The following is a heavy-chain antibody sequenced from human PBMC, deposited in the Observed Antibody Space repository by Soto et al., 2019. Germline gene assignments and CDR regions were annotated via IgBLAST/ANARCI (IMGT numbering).Heavy chain of an antibody. Sequence: EVQLVESGGGLVQPGGSLRLSCAASGFTFSNYWMHWVRQAPGTGLVWVSRINRDGSNTNYADSVKGRFTISRDNAKNTLYLQMNGLRAEDTAMYYCTRDDYGDTGAGWGQGTLVTVSS. CDR1: GFTFSNYW. V-gene: IGHV3-74*01. CDR3: TRDDYGDTGAG. CDR2: INRDGSNT. D-gene: IGHD4-17*01. J-gene: IGHJ4*02.